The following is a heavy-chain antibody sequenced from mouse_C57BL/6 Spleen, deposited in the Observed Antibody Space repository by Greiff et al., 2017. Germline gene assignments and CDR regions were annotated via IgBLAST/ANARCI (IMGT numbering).Heavy chain of an antibody. V-gene: IGHV3-1*01. CDR3: ARNDLYWYFDV. CDR2: ISYSGST. J-gene: IGHJ1*03. CDR1: GYSITSGYD. Sequence: DVQLQESGPGMVKPSQSLSLTCTVTGYSITSGYDWHWIRHFPGNKLEWMGYISYSGSTNYNPSLKSRISITHDTSKNHFFLKLNSVTTEDTATYYCARNDLYWYFDVWGTGTTVTVSS.